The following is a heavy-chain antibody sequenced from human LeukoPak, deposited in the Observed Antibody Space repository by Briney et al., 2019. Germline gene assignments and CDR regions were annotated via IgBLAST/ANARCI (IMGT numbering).Heavy chain of an antibody. CDR3: ARRRYDYVWGSYQNKRWFDY. CDR2: INHSGST. Sequence: PSETLSLTCAVYGGSFSGYYWSWIRQPPGKGLGWIGEINHSGSTNYNPSLKSRVTISVDTSKNQFSLKLSSVTAADTAVYYCARRRYDYVWGSYQNKRWFDYWGQGTLVTVSS. CDR1: GGSFSGYY. J-gene: IGHJ4*02. V-gene: IGHV4-34*01. D-gene: IGHD3-16*02.